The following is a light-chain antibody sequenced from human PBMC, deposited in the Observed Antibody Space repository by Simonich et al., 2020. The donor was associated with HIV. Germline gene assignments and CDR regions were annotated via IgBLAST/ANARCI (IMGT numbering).Light chain of an antibody. CDR3: QQYYSTPT. Sequence: DIVMTQSPDSLAVSLGERATINCKSSQSVLFSSNNKNYLTWYQQKPGQPPNLLIYWASTRESGVPDRVSGSGSGTDFTLTISSLQAEDVAVYYCQQYYSTPTFGQGTKVDIK. V-gene: IGKV4-1*01. CDR2: WAS. CDR1: QSVLFSSNNKNY. J-gene: IGKJ1*01.